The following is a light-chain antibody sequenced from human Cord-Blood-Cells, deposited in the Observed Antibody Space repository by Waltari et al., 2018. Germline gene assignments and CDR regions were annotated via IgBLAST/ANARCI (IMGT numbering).Light chain of an antibody. CDR3: SSYAGSNNLV. CDR2: EVS. Sequence: QSALTQPPSASGSPGQSVTISCTGTSSDVGGYNYVSWYQQHPGKAPKLMIYEVSKRPPGVPDRFSGSKSGNTASLTVSGLQAEDDADYYCSSYAGSNNLVFGGGTKLTVL. V-gene: IGLV2-8*01. J-gene: IGLJ2*01. CDR1: SSDVGGYNY.